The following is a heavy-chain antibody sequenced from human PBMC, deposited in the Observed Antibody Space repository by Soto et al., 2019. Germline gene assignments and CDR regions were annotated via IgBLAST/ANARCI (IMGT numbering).Heavy chain of an antibody. CDR2: ISWNSGSI. CDR3: AKGFSVVYYFDY. J-gene: IGHJ4*02. CDR1: GFTFDDYA. V-gene: IGHV3-9*01. Sequence: PGGSLRLSCAASGFTFDDYAMHWVRQAPGKGLEWVSGISWNSGSIGYADSVKGRFTISRDNAKNSLYLQMNSLRAEDTALYYCAKGFSVVYYFDYWGQGTLVTVSS. D-gene: IGHD3-10*01.